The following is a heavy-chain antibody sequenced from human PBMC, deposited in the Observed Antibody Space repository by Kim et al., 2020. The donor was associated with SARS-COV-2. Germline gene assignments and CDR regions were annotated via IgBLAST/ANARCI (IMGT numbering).Heavy chain of an antibody. V-gene: IGHV3-21*01. Sequence: GGSLRLSCVASGFTFSSYSMNWVRQAPGKGLEWVSSISSSSSYIYYADSVKGRFTISRDNAKNSLYLQMNSLRAEDTAVYYCARKRWLQTPFDYWGQGTLVTVSS. CDR3: ARKRWLQTPFDY. CDR2: ISSSSSYI. J-gene: IGHJ4*02. CDR1: GFTFSSYS. D-gene: IGHD5-12*01.